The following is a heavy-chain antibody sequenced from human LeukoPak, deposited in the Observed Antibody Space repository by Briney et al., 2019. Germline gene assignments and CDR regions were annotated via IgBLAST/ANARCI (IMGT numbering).Heavy chain of an antibody. J-gene: IGHJ6*03. D-gene: IGHD2-2*01. CDR3: ARGPYCSTTHRSGCYMDV. V-gene: IGHV4-61*02. CDR1: GGSISSDSYY. Sequence: SQTLSLTCTVSGGSISSDSYYWSWIRQPAGKGLEWIGRIYTTGSTNYNPSLKSRVTISIDTSKNQFSLKLSSVTAADTAVYYCARGPYCSTTHRSGCYMDVWGKGTTVTVSS. CDR2: IYTTGST.